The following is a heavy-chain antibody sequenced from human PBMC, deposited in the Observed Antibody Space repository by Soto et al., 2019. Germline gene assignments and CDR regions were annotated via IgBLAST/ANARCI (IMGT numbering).Heavy chain of an antibody. CDR3: ARAPPRVGANPYYCYGMDV. CDR1: GGTFSSYA. J-gene: IGHJ6*02. V-gene: IGHV1-69*13. Sequence: ASVKVPCKASGGTFSSYAISWVRQAPGQGLEWIGGIIPIFGTANYAQKFQGRVTITADESTSTAYMELSSLRSEDTAVYYCARAPPRVGANPYYCYGMDVWGQGTTV. D-gene: IGHD1-26*01. CDR2: IIPIFGTA.